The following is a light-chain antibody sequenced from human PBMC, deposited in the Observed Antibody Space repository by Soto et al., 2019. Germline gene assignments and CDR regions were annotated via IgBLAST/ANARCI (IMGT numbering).Light chain of an antibody. CDR3: SSYSRSSIPV. V-gene: IGLV2-14*03. J-gene: IGLJ1*01. Sequence: QSALTQPASVSGSRGQSITISCTGTSSDVGGYNFVSWYQQHPGRAPKLIIYDVSDRPSGVSNRFSGSKSGDTASLTISGLQADDEADYSCSSYSRSSIPVFGTGTKVTVL. CDR1: SSDVGGYNF. CDR2: DVS.